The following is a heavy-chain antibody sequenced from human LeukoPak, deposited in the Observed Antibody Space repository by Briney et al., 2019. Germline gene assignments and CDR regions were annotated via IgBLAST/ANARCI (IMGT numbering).Heavy chain of an antibody. J-gene: IGHJ4*02. D-gene: IGHD1-26*01. CDR1: GGFISSGSYY. CDR2: IYYSGST. V-gene: IGHV4-39*01. Sequence: PSETLSLTCTVSGGFISSGSYYWGWIRQPPGKGLEWIGSIYYSGSTYYNPSLKSRVTISVDTSKNQFSLKLSSVTAADTAVYYCASGSYGRFDYWGQGTLVTVSS. CDR3: ASGSYGRFDY.